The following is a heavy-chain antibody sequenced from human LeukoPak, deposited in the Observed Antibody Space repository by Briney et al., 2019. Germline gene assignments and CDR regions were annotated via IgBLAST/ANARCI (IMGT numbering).Heavy chain of an antibody. J-gene: IGHJ4*02. CDR3: ARDPPLGYCSSSSCPHLDY. V-gene: IGHV3-21*01. CDR1: GFTFSRYS. CDR2: ISSSSSFI. D-gene: IGHD2-2*01. Sequence: PGGSLRLSCAASGFTFSRYSMNWVRQAPGKGLECLSSISSSSSFIYYADSVKGRFTISRDNAKNSLYLQMNSLRAEDTAVYYCARDPPLGYCSSSSCPHLDYWGQGTLVTVSS.